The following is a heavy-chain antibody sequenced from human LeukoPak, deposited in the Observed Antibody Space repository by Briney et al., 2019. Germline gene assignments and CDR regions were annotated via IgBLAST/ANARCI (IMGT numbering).Heavy chain of an antibody. D-gene: IGHD3-22*01. J-gene: IGHJ4*02. CDR1: GFTFSKHW. CDR2: IKEDGTNK. Sequence: GGSLILSCAASGFTFSKHWMTWVRQAPGKGLEWGANIKEDGTNKNYVDSVKGRFTISRDNAKNSLYLQMNSLRAEDTAVYYCATPLDYYDSSGYHQGGDWGQGTLVTVSS. V-gene: IGHV3-7*03. CDR3: ATPLDYYDSSGYHQGGD.